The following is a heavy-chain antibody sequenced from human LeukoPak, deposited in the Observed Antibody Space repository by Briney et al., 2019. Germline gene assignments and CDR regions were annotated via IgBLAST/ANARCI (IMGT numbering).Heavy chain of an antibody. CDR2: INPNTGGT. CDR1: GYSFTAYY. CDR3: TRGTPWFDP. D-gene: IGHD4-23*01. Sequence: ASVKVSCKASGYSFTAYYIYWIRHSPAEGFEWMGWINPNTGGTNYAGKFYGRVIMTRDTSIDTAYMELSSVTSDDTAVYYCTRGTPWFDPWGQGTLVAVSS. V-gene: IGHV1-2*02. J-gene: IGHJ5*02.